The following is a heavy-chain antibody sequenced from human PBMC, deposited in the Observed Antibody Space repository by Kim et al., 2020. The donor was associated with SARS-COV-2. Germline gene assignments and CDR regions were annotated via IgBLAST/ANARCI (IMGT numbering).Heavy chain of an antibody. V-gene: IGHV3-23*01. J-gene: IGHJ5*02. CDR2: ISGSGGST. CDR1: GFTFSSYA. CDR3: ASVNYGDYGGDWFDP. D-gene: IGHD4-17*01. Sequence: GGSLRLSCAASGFTFSSYAMSWVRQAPGKGLEWVSAISGSGGSTYYADSVKGRFTISRDNSKNTLYLQMNSLRAEDTAVYYCASVNYGDYGGDWFDPWGQGTLVTVSS.